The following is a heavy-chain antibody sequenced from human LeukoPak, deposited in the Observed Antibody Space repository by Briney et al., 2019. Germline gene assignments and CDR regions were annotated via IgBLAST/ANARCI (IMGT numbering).Heavy chain of an antibody. CDR3: GWNSGWYGVP. J-gene: IGHJ5*02. V-gene: IGHV3-23*01. CDR1: GFTFSSYA. Sequence: PGGSLRLSCAASGFTFSSYAMSWVRQAPGKGLEWVSAVSGSGGSAYFADSVKGRFTISRDNSKNTLYLQMNSLRAADTAVYYCGWNSGWYGVPWGQGTLVTVTS. CDR2: VSGSGGSA. D-gene: IGHD6-19*01.